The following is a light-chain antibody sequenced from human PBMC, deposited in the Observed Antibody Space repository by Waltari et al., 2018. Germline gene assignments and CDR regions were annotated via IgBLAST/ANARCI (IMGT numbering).Light chain of an antibody. Sequence: QSVLTQPPSASGTPGQRVTTSCSGSTPNLGRYTYTWYQQPPGTAPNLLIYKNNQRPSGVPDRFSGSKSGTSASLAISGLQSEDEADYYCAAWEVSRNGWVFGGGTKVTVL. J-gene: IGLJ3*02. CDR1: TPNLGRYT. V-gene: IGLV1-44*01. CDR3: AAWEVSRNGWV. CDR2: KNN.